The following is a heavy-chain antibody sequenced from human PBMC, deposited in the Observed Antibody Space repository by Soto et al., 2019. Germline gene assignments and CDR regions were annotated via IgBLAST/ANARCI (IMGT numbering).Heavy chain of an antibody. Sequence: SETLSLTCAVSGGSISSGGYSWSWIRQPPGKGLEWIGYIYHSGSTYYNPSLKSRVTISVDTSKNQFSLRLSSVTAADTAIYYCATRITVFGLLIPPFDPWGQGTQVTVSS. CDR2: IYHSGST. CDR3: ATRITVFGLLIPPFDP. V-gene: IGHV4-30-2*02. J-gene: IGHJ5*02. CDR1: GGSISSGGYS. D-gene: IGHD3-3*01.